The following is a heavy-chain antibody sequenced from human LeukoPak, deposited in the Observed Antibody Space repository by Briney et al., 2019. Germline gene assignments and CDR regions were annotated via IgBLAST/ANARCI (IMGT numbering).Heavy chain of an antibody. CDR1: GFTFDDYA. Sequence: PGGSLRLSCAASGFTFDDYAMHWVRQAPGKGLEWVSGISWKSGSIVYADSVKGRFTISRDNAKNSLYLQMNSLRAEDTALYYCAKGIEMATITSPFDYWGQGTLVTVSS. J-gene: IGHJ4*02. CDR3: AKGIEMATITSPFDY. D-gene: IGHD5-24*01. CDR2: ISWKSGSI. V-gene: IGHV3-9*01.